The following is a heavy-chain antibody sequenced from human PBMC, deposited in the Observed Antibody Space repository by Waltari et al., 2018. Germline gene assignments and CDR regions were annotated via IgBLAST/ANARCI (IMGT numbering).Heavy chain of an antibody. CDR2: ITSGGGST. CDR1: GFTFSSYW. V-gene: IGHV3-23*04. CDR3: AKGSVTFDY. J-gene: IGHJ4*02. Sequence: EVQLVESGGGLATPGGSLRLSCAASGFTFSSYWMNWVRQAPGKGLEWVSAITSGGGSTYYADSVKGRFNISRDNSKNTLSLQMNSLRAEDTAVYYCAKGSVTFDYWGQGVLVTVSS. D-gene: IGHD3-10*01.